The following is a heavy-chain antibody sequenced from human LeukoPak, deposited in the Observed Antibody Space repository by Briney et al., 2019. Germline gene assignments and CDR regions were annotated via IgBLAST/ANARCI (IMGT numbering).Heavy chain of an antibody. CDR3: ARDDYYEGGFDY. CDR1: GGSLSSYY. Sequence: PETLSLTCTVSGGSLSSYYWSWIRQPPGKGLEWIGYIYYSGSPNYNPSLKSRVTISVDTSKNQFSLKLSSVTAADTAVYYCARDDYYEGGFDYWGQGTLVTVSS. V-gene: IGHV4-59*01. CDR2: IYYSGSP. D-gene: IGHD3-22*01. J-gene: IGHJ4*02.